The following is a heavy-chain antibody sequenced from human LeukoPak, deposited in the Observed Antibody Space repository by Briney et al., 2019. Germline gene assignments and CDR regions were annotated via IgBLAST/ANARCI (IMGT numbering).Heavy chain of an antibody. CDR3: ARDSVGWGYSSSWYDWFDP. CDR1: GFTFSSYW. Sequence: GGSLRLSCAASGFTFSSYWMNWVRQAPGKGLEWVANIKQDGSEKYYVDSVKGRFTISRDNAKNSLYLQMNSLRAEDTAVYYCARDSVGWGYSSSWYDWFDPWGQGTLVTVSS. J-gene: IGHJ5*02. V-gene: IGHV3-7*01. D-gene: IGHD6-13*01. CDR2: IKQDGSEK.